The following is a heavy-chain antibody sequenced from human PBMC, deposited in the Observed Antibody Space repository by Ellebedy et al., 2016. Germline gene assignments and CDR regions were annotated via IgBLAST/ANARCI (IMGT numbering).Heavy chain of an antibody. CDR2: IKEDGNKK. J-gene: IGHJ6*03. D-gene: IGHD2-2*01. CDR3: ARERGEHCSSTSCLIIENYYYYYMDV. V-gene: IGHV3-7*01. CDR1: GFTYSSYW. Sequence: GESLKISXTASGFTYSSYWMSWVRQAPGKGLEWVANIKEDGNKKYYVDSVKGRFTISRDNAKNSLYLQMNSLRAEDTAMYYCARERGEHCSSTSCLIIENYYYYYMDVWGKGTTVTVSS.